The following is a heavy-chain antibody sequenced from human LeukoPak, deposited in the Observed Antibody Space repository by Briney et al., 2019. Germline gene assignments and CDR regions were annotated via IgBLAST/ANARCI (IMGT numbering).Heavy chain of an antibody. CDR3: ARVELWFTSFDY. CDR1: GYTFTSYG. D-gene: IGHD5-18*01. CDR2: INPNSGGT. J-gene: IGHJ4*02. V-gene: IGHV1-2*02. Sequence: ASVKVSCKASGYTFTSYGISWVRQAPGQGLEWMGWINPNSGGTNYAQKFQGRVTMTGDTSISTAYMELSRLRSDDTAVYYCARVELWFTSFDYWGQGTLVTVSS.